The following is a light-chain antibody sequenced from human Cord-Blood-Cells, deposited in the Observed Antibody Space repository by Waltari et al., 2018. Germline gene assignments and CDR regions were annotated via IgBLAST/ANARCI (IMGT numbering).Light chain of an antibody. J-gene: IGLJ2*01. CDR1: RSNIGAGYD. Sequence: QSVLTQPHSVSGAPGQRVTISCTGRRSNIGAGYDEHWYQQLPATAPKLLIYGNSNRPSGVPDRFSRSKSGTSASLAITGLQAEDEADYYCQSYDSSLSVSVFGVGTKLTVL. V-gene: IGLV1-40*01. CDR3: QSYDSSLSVSV. CDR2: GNS.